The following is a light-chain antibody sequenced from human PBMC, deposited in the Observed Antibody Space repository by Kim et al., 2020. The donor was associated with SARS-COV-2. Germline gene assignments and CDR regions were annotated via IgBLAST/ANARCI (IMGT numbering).Light chain of an antibody. CDR3: QAWDINAAV. Sequence: VSPGQTASITCSGDKLGDKYVCWYQQKPGQSPVLVIYQDNKRPSGIPERFSGSNSGNTATLTISGTQATDEADYYCQAWDINAAVFGGGTQLTVL. CDR1: KLGDKY. J-gene: IGLJ2*01. V-gene: IGLV3-1*01. CDR2: QDN.